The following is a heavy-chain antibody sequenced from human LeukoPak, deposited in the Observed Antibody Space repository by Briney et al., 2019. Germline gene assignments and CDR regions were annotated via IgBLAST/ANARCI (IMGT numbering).Heavy chain of an antibody. Sequence: SETLSLTCTVSGGSISSYYWSWIRQPPGKGLEWIGYIYYSGSTNYNPSLQSRVTISVDTSKNQFSLKLSSVTAADTAVYYCARGVAGTGIDYWGQGTLVTVSS. CDR3: ARGVAGTGIDY. J-gene: IGHJ4*02. V-gene: IGHV4-59*01. CDR1: GGSISSYY. D-gene: IGHD6-19*01. CDR2: IYYSGST.